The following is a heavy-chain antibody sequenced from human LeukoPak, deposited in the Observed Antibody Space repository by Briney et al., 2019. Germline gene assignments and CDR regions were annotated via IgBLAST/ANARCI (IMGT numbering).Heavy chain of an antibody. CDR2: IHYLGST. CDR3: ARLTGYSYGVLDY. Sequence: SETLSLTCIVSGASINSSSYYWGWIRQPPGKGLEWIGNIHYLGSTYYNPSLKSRVTISVDTSKNLFSLKLSSVTAADTALYYCARLTGYSYGVLDYWGQGTLVTVSS. CDR1: GASINSSSYY. V-gene: IGHV4-39*02. J-gene: IGHJ4*02. D-gene: IGHD5-18*01.